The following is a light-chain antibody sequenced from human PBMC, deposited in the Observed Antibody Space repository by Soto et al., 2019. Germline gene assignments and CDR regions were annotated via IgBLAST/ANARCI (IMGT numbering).Light chain of an antibody. CDR2: DAS. Sequence: EIVLTQSPATLSLSPGERATLSCRASQSVSSYLAWYQQKPGQAPRLLIYDASNRATGIPARFSGSGSGTDVTLTISSLEPEDVAVYYCQQRSNWSPCTFGQGTKLEIK. V-gene: IGKV3-11*01. J-gene: IGKJ2*02. CDR3: QQRSNWSPCT. CDR1: QSVSSY.